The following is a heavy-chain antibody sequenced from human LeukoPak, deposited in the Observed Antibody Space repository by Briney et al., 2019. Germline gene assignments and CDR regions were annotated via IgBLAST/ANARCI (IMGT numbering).Heavy chain of an antibody. J-gene: IGHJ4*01. D-gene: IGHD2/OR15-2a*01. CDR1: GFTFSNYW. V-gene: IGHV3-7*01. CDR3: ARAGGHSTDFDY. CDR2: IKQDGGEK. Sequence: PGGSLRLAFGASGFTFSNYWLSWVRQSPGKGLEWVANIKQDGGEKYYVNSVKGRFTISRDNAKNSLYLKMHRLRAEDTALYYCARAGGHSTDFDYWGHGTLVTVSS.